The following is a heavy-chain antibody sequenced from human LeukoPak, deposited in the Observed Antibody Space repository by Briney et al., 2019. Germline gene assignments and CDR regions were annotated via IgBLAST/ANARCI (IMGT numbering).Heavy chain of an antibody. D-gene: IGHD3-10*01. V-gene: IGHV3-48*01. Sequence: GGSLRLSCAASGFTFSSYSMNWVRQAPGKGLEWVSYISSSSSTIYYADSMKGRFTISRDNAKNSLYLQMNSLRAEDTAVYYCASYIPWDYWGQGTLVTVSS. CDR3: ASYIPWDY. J-gene: IGHJ4*02. CDR1: GFTFSSYS. CDR2: ISSSSSTI.